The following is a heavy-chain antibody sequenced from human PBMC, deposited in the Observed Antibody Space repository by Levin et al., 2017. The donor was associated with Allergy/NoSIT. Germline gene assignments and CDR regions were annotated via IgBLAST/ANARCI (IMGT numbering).Heavy chain of an antibody. V-gene: IGHV3-33*01. D-gene: IGHD6-19*01. Sequence: AGGSLRLSCAASGFTFSSYGMHWVRQAPGKGLEWVAVIWYDGSNKYYADSVKGRFTISRDNSKNTLYLQMNSLRAEDTAVYYCARDTRPGIAVAAPWDWGQGTLVTVSS. CDR2: IWYDGSNK. CDR1: GFTFSSYG. J-gene: IGHJ4*02. CDR3: ARDTRPGIAVAAPWD.